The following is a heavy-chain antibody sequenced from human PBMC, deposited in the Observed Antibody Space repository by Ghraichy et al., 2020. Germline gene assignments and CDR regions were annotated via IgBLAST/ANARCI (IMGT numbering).Heavy chain of an antibody. CDR3: AKWTYCSGGSCYSKSTYYYYYYGMDV. D-gene: IGHD2-15*01. Sequence: GGSLRLSCAASGFTFSSYAMSWVRQAPGKGLEWVSAISGSGGSTYYADTVKGRFTISRDNSKNTLYLQMNSLRAEDTAVYYCAKWTYCSGGSCYSKSTYYYYYYGMDVWGQGTTVTVSS. CDR1: GFTFSSYA. V-gene: IGHV3-23*01. J-gene: IGHJ6*02. CDR2: ISGSGGST.